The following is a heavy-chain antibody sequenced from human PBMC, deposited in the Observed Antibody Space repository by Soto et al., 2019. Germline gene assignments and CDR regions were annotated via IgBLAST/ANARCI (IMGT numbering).Heavy chain of an antibody. CDR1: GFTFSTSA. CDR3: AKQIYGGNS. J-gene: IGHJ4*02. V-gene: IGHV3-73*01. D-gene: IGHD2-21*02. Sequence: GGSLRLSCATSGFTFSTSAMHWVRQVSGKGLEWIARIRNKANNYATTYAPSVKGRFTISRDDSENTVYLHMNSLKIEDTAIYYCAKQIYGGNSWGQGTLVTVSS. CDR2: IRNKANNYAT.